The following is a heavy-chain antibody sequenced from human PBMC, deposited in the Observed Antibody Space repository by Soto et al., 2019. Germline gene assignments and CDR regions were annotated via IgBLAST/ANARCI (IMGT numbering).Heavy chain of an antibody. Sequence: QVQLVQSGAEVKKPGASVKVSCKASGYTFTSYAMHWVRQAPGQRLEWMGWINACNGNTNYSHHFQGRVTITRDTSASTAYMELSSLRSEDTAVYYCASAPKSYDARSGYGDYWGQGTLVTVSS. V-gene: IGHV1-3*01. CDR2: INACNGNT. CDR3: ASAPKSYDARSGYGDY. J-gene: IGHJ4*02. CDR1: GYTFTSYA. D-gene: IGHD3-22*01.